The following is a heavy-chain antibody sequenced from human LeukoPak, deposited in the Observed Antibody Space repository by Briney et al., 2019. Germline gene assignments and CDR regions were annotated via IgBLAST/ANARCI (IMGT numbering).Heavy chain of an antibody. CDR2: ISSSSDNT. CDR1: GFTFTSYA. CDR3: AGDFGFSDY. J-gene: IGHJ4*02. D-gene: IGHD3-3*01. V-gene: IGHV3-23*01. Sequence: GGSLRLSCAASGFTFTSYAMGWVRQAPGKGLEWVSTISSSSDNTYYADSVKGRFTVSRDNSKNTLFLQMNSLRAEDTAVYYCAGDFGFSDYWGQGTLVTVSS.